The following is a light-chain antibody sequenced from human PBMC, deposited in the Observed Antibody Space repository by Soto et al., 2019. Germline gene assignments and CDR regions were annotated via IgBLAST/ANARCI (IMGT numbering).Light chain of an antibody. CDR1: QSVSSN. CDR2: GAS. V-gene: IGKV3-15*01. Sequence: EIVMTQSPATLSVSPGERATLSCRASQSVSSNLAWYQQKPGQAPRLLIYGASTRATGIPARFRGSGSGTEFTLTLSSLQSEDFAVYYCQQYNNWPPLTFGGGTKVEIK. J-gene: IGKJ4*01. CDR3: QQYNNWPPLT.